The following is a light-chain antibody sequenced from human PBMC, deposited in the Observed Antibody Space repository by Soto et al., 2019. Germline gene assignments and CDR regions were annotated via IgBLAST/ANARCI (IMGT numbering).Light chain of an antibody. CDR3: QQGYTNPIT. V-gene: IGKV1-6*01. J-gene: IGKJ5*01. CDR1: QGIRDE. Sequence: AVQMTQSPSSLSACVGDRVTITCRASQGIRDELGWYQQKPGEAPKPLIYTASSLYSGVPSRFSGSGSGTDFTLTITSLQPEDFATYYCQQGYTNPITFGQGTRLEIK. CDR2: TAS.